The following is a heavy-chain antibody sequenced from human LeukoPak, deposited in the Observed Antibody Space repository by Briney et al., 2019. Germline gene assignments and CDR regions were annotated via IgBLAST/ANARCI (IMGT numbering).Heavy chain of an antibody. Sequence: SETLSLTCTVSGGSISSSSYYWGWIRQPPGKGLEWIGSIYYSGSTYYNPSLKSRVTISVDTSKNQFSLKLSSVTAADTAVYYCARLSEALVHFWYAFDIWGQGTMVTVSS. V-gene: IGHV4-39*01. CDR3: ARLSEALVHFWYAFDI. D-gene: IGHD3-3*02. CDR2: IYYSGST. J-gene: IGHJ3*02. CDR1: GGSISSSSYY.